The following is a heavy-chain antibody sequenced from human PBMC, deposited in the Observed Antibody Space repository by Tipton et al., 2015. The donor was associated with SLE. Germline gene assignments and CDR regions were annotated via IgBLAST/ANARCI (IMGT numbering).Heavy chain of an antibody. J-gene: IGHJ6*03. V-gene: IGHV3-7*01. CDR3: AREGVDYYYYMVV. D-gene: IGHD2-15*01. Sequence: SLRLSCAASGFTVSSNYMSWVRQAPGKGLEWVANIKQDGSEKYYVDSVKGRFTISRDNAKNSLYLQMNSLRAEDTAVYYCAREGVDYYYYMVVWGKGTTVTVSS. CDR1: GFTVSSNY. CDR2: IKQDGSEK.